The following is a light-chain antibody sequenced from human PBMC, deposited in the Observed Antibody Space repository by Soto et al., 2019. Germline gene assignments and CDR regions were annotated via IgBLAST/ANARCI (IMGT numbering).Light chain of an antibody. CDR1: QSVDSKY. Sequence: EIVLTQSPGTLPLSPGEGATLSCRPSQSVDSKYISWYQQKSGQAPRLLIYGASRRATGIPDRFSGSASGTDFTLTISRLEPEDFAVYYCHQYASSPHTFGGGTKV. J-gene: IGKJ4*01. V-gene: IGKV3-20*01. CDR3: HQYASSPHT. CDR2: GAS.